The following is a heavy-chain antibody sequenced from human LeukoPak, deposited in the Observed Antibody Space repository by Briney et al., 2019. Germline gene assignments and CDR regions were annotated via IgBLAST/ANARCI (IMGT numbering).Heavy chain of an antibody. CDR1: GGSISSYY. D-gene: IGHD3-22*01. V-gene: IGHV4-4*07. Sequence: PSETLSLTCTVSGGSISSYYWSWIRQPAGKGLEWIGRIYTSGSTNYNPSLKSRVTMPVDTSKNQFSLKLSSVTAADTAVYYCARDLWGITDSSYDYWGQGTLVTVSS. J-gene: IGHJ4*02. CDR3: ARDLWGITDSSYDY. CDR2: IYTSGST.